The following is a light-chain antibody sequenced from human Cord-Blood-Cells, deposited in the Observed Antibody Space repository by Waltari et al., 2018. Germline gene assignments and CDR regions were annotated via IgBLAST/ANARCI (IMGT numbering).Light chain of an antibody. J-gene: IGKJ2*01. CDR2: GAS. V-gene: IGKV3-15*01. CDR3: QQYNNWPYT. Sequence: EFVMPQSPATLSVSPGDRATLSCRASQSVSSNLAWYQQKPGQAPRLLIYGASTRATGIPARFSGSGSGTEFTLTISSLQSEDFAVYYCQQYNNWPYTFGQGTKLEIK. CDR1: QSVSSN.